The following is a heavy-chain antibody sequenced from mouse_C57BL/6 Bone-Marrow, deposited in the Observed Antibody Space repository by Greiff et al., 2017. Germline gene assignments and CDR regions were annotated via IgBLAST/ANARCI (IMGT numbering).Heavy chain of an antibody. V-gene: IGHV5-17*01. CDR2: ISSGSSTI. CDR1: GFTFSDYG. CDR3: ARGDFDD. Sequence: EVHLVESGGGLVKPGGSLKLSCAASGFTFSDYGMHWVRQAPEKGLEWVAYISSGSSTIYYADTVKGRFTISRDKAKNTLYLQMTSLRSEDTAMYYSARGDFDDWGTGTTVTVAS. J-gene: IGHJ1*03.